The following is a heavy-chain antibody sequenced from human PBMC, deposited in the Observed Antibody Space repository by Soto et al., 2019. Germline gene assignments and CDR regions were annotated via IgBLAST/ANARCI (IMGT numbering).Heavy chain of an antibody. D-gene: IGHD2-2*01. CDR3: ARESAALNWFDP. V-gene: IGHV3-48*02. J-gene: IGHJ5*02. CDR1: GFTFSSYS. CDR2: ISSSSSTI. Sequence: EVQLVESGGGLVQPGGSLRLSCAASGFTFSSYSMNWVRQAPGKGLEWVSYISSSSSTIYYTDSVKGRFTISRDNAKNSLYLQMNSLRDEDTAVYYCARESAALNWFDPWGQGTLVTVSS.